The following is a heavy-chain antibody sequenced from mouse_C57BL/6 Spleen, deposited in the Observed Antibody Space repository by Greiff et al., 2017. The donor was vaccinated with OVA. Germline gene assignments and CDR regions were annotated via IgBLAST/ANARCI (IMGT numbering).Heavy chain of an antibody. J-gene: IGHJ3*01. CDR1: GYTFTSYW. CDR3: ARGGDYDGFAY. Sequence: QVQLKQSGAELVRPGSSVKLSCKASGYTFTSYWMHWVKQRPIQGLEWIGNIDPSDSETHYNQKFKDKATLTVDKSSSTAYMQLSSLTSEDSAVYYCARGGDYDGFAYWGQGTLVTVSA. CDR2: IDPSDSET. V-gene: IGHV1-52*01. D-gene: IGHD2-4*01.